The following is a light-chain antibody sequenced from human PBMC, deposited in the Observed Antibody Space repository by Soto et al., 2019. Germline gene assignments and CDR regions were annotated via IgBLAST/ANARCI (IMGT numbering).Light chain of an antibody. CDR2: AAS. V-gene: IGKV1-39*01. Sequence: DIQMTQSPSSLSASVGDRVTITCRASQSISSYLNWYQQKPGKAPKLLIYAASSLQSGVPSRFRGSGSGTDFTLTISSLQPEDFATYYCQQSHTFGGGTKVDIK. CDR1: QSISSY. CDR3: QQSHT. J-gene: IGKJ4*01.